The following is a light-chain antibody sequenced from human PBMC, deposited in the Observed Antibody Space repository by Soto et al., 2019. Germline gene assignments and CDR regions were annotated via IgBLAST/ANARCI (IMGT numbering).Light chain of an antibody. CDR1: SSDVGAYNY. CDR3: SSYTSSDTPYV. J-gene: IGLJ1*01. V-gene: IGLV2-14*01. CDR2: VVS. Sequence: QSVLTQPASVSGSPGQAITISCTGTSSDVGAYNYVSWYQQHPDKAPKLMIYVVSNRPSGVSNSFSGFKSGNTASLTISGLQAEDEADYYGSSYTSSDTPYVFGTGTKLTVL.